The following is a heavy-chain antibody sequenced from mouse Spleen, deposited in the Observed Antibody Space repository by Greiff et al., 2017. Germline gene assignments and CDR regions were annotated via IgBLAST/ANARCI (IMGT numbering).Heavy chain of an antibody. J-gene: IGHJ1*01. CDR2: IYPGDGDT. CDR1: GYAFSSSW. Sequence: VQLQQSGPELVKPGASVKISCKASGYAFSSSWMNWVKQRPGKGLEWIGRIYPGDGDTNYNGKFKGKATLTADKSSSTAYMQLSSLTSEDSAVYFCARSPLRGWYFDVWGAGTTVTVSS. D-gene: IGHD2-12*01. CDR3: ARSPLRGWYFDV. V-gene: IGHV1-82*01.